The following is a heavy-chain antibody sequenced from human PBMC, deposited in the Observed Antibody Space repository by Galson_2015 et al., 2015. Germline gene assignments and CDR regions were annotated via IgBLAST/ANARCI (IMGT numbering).Heavy chain of an antibody. V-gene: IGHV1-46*01. J-gene: IGHJ6*02. CDR3: ARDRRIAAAGTSSGMDV. CDR2: INPSGGST. CDR1: GYTFTSYY. Sequence: SVKVSCKASGYTFTSYYMHWVRQAPGQGLEWMGIINPSGGSTSYAQKFQGRVTMTRDTSTSTVYMELSSLRSEDTAVYYCARDRRIAAAGTSSGMDVWGQGTTVTVSS. D-gene: IGHD6-13*01.